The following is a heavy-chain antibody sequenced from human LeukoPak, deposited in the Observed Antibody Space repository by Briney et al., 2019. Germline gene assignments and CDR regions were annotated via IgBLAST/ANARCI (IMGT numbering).Heavy chain of an antibody. V-gene: IGHV4-59*08. D-gene: IGHD4-17*01. CDR2: IYYSGST. J-gene: IGHJ6*02. CDR3: ARRTTVTTSDRGMDV. CDR1: GGSISSYY. Sequence: PSETQSLTCTVSGGSISSYYWSWIRQPPGKGLEWIGYIYYSGSTNYNPSLKSRVTISVDTSKNQFSLKLSSVTAADTAVYYCARRTTVTTSDRGMDVWGQGTTVTVSS.